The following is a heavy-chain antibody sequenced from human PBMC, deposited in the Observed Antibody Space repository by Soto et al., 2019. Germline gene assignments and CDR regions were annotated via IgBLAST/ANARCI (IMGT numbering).Heavy chain of an antibody. CDR3: TTEQYYDFWSGYSPPDY. CDR1: GGSISSYY. V-gene: IGHV4-59*01. CDR2: IYYSGST. D-gene: IGHD3-3*01. J-gene: IGHJ4*02. Sequence: TSVTLSLTCTVSGGSISSYYWSWIRQPPGKGLEWIGYIYYSGSTNYNPSLKRRVTISVDTSKNQFSLKLSSVTAADTAVYYCTTEQYYDFWSGYSPPDYWGQGTLVTVSS.